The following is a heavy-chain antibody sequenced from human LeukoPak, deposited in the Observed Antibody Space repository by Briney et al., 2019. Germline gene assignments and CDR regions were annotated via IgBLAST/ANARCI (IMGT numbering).Heavy chain of an antibody. D-gene: IGHD6-19*01. CDR3: ANEGWYYFDY. CDR2: ISSSGGNT. J-gene: IGHJ4*02. CDR1: GFTFSSYA. Sequence: GGSLRLSCAASGFTFSSYAMSCVRQAPGKGLEWVSAISSSGGNTYYADSVKGRFTISRDNSKNTLYLQMNSLRAEDTAVYYCANEGWYYFDYWGQGTLVTVSS. V-gene: IGHV3-23*01.